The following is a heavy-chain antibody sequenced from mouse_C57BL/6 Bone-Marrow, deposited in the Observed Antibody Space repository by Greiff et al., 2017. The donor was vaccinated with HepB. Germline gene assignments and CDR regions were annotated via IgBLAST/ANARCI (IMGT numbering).Heavy chain of an antibody. CDR2: ISDGGSYT. CDR1: GFTFSSYA. Sequence: EVMLVESGGGLVKPGGSLKLSCAASGFTFSSYAMSWVRQTPEKRLEWVATISDGGSYTYYPDNVKGRFTISRDNAKNNLYLQMSHLKSEDTAMYYCAREGFPSYAMDYWGQGTSVTVSS. J-gene: IGHJ4*01. CDR3: AREGFPSYAMDY. V-gene: IGHV5-4*01.